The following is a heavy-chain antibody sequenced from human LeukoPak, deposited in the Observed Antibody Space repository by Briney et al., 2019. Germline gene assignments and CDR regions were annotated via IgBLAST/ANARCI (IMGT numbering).Heavy chain of an antibody. V-gene: IGHV3-33*03. Sequence: GGSLRLSCVGSGFTFSDHQMNWVRQAPGKGLEWVAVIWDDGSNKHYADSVKGRFTISRDNSKNTLYLQMNSLRAEDTAMYYCAKERGGQDWYFDLWGRGALVTVSS. CDR1: GFTFSDHQ. J-gene: IGHJ2*01. CDR3: AKERGGQDWYFDL. CDR2: IWDDGSNK. D-gene: IGHD3-10*01.